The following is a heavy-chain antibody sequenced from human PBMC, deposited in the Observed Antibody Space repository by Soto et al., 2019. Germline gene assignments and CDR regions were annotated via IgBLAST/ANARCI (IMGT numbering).Heavy chain of an antibody. D-gene: IGHD3-3*01. V-gene: IGHV3-21*01. Sequence: GGSLRLSCAASGFNFSSYNINWVRQAPGKGLEWVSSISSASNHIFYADSVKGRFTISRDNAKSSLNLQMNSLRAEDTAVYYCAKDRGRGSPVSGGMDVWGQGXTVTVYS. CDR2: ISSASNHI. CDR1: GFNFSSYN. J-gene: IGHJ6*02. CDR3: AKDRGRGSPVSGGMDV.